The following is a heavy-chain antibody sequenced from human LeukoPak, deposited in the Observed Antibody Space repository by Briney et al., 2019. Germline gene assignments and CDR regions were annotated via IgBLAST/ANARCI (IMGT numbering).Heavy chain of an antibody. J-gene: IGHJ3*02. Sequence: ASVKVSCKAPGYTFTGYYMHWVRQAPGQGLEWMGWINPNSGGTNYAQKFQGRVTMTRDTSISTAYMELSRLRSDDTAVYYCASGGYDILTGYFGAFDIWGQGTMVTVFS. CDR3: ASGGYDILTGYFGAFDI. D-gene: IGHD3-9*01. CDR2: INPNSGGT. CDR1: GYTFTGYY. V-gene: IGHV1-2*02.